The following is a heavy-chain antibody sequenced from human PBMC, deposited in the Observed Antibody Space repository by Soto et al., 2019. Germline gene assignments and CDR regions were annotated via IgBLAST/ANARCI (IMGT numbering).Heavy chain of an antibody. V-gene: IGHV3-15*01. D-gene: IGHD1-1*01. CDR3: TTEAAPYNWNDFYYYGMDV. CDR1: GFTFSNAW. Sequence: PGGSLRLSCAASGFTFSNAWMSWVRQAPGKGLEWVGRIKSKTDGGTTDYAAPVKGRFTISRDDSKNTLYLQMNSLKTEDTAVYYCTTEAAPYNWNDFYYYGMDVWGQGTTVTVSS. J-gene: IGHJ6*02. CDR2: IKSKTDGGTT.